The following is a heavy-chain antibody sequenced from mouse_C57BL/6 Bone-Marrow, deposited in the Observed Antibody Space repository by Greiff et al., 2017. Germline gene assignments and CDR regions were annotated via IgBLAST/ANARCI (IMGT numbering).Heavy chain of an antibody. D-gene: IGHD3-2*02. J-gene: IGHJ2*01. V-gene: IGHV5-6*01. CDR1: GFTFSSYG. CDR3: ARHKAAQATVANYFDY. Sequence: EVKLQESGGDLVKPGGSLKLSCAASGFTFSSYGMSWVRQTPDKRLEWVATISSGGSYTYYPDSVKGRFTISRDNAKNTLYLQMSSLKSEDTAMYYCARHKAAQATVANYFDYWGQGTTLTVSS. CDR2: ISSGGSYT.